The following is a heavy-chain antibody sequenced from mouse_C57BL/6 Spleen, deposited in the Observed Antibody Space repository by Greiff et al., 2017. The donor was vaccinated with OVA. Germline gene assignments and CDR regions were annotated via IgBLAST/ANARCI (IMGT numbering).Heavy chain of an antibody. J-gene: IGHJ2*01. Sequence: QVQLQQPGAELVRPGTSVKLSCKASGYTFTSYWMHWVKQRPGQGLEWIGVIDPSDSYTNYNQKFKGKATLTVDTSSSTAYMQLSRLTSEDSAVYYCARPGSSLDYWGQGTTLTVSS. CDR3: ARPGSSLDY. CDR2: IDPSDSYT. CDR1: GYTFTSYW. V-gene: IGHV1-59*01. D-gene: IGHD1-1*01.